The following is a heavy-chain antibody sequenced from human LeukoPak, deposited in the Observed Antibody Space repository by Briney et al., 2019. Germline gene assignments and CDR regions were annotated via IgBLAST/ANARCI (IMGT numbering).Heavy chain of an antibody. Sequence: PGGSLRLSCAASGFTFSNYAMGWVRQAPGKGLEWVSAISDSGGKTYYADSVKGRFTISRDNSKNTLYLQMNSLRAEDTAVYYCAKDRKVHGDWGRGTLVTVSS. CDR3: AKDRKVHGD. CDR1: GFTFSNYA. J-gene: IGHJ4*02. CDR2: ISDSGGKT. D-gene: IGHD1-14*01. V-gene: IGHV3-23*01.